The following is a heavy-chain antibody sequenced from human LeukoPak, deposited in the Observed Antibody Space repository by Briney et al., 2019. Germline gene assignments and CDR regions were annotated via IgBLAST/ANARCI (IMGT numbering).Heavy chain of an antibody. CDR2: ISSSSSYT. Sequence: GGSLRLSCAASGFTFSSYSMNWVRQAPGKGLEWVSSISSSSSYTYYADSVKGRFTISRDNAKNSLYLQMNSLRAEDTAVYYCARDRGKGVDYWGQGTLVTVSS. CDR3: ARDRGKGVDY. CDR1: GFTFSSYS. J-gene: IGHJ4*02. D-gene: IGHD3-16*01. V-gene: IGHV3-21*01.